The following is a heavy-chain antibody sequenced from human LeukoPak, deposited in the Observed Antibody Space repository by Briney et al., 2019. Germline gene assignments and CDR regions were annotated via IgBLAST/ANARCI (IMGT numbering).Heavy chain of an antibody. Sequence: GGSLRLSCAAPGFTFSTYAMTWVRQSPGKGLEWVSGISGSGGSTYYADSVKGRFTISRDNSKNTLYLQMNSLRAEDTAVYYCAKDRPPDWWGQGTLVTVSS. V-gene: IGHV3-23*01. CDR1: GFTFSTYA. CDR2: ISGSGGST. CDR3: AKDRPPDW. J-gene: IGHJ4*02.